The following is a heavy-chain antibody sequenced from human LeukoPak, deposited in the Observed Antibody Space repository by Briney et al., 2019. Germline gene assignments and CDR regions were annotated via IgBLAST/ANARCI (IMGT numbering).Heavy chain of an antibody. Sequence: SETLSLTCTVSGGSISSGDYYWSWIRQPPGKGLGWIGYIYYSGSTYYNPSLKSRVTISVDTSKNQFSLKLSSVTAADTAVYYCARDSSGLGAFDIWGKGTMVTVSS. CDR3: ARDSSGLGAFDI. J-gene: IGHJ3*02. D-gene: IGHD6-19*01. V-gene: IGHV4-30-4*08. CDR1: GGSISSGDYY. CDR2: IYYSGST.